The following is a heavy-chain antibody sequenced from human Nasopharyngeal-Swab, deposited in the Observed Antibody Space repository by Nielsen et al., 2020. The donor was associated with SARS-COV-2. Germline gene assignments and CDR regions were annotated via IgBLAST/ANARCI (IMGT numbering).Heavy chain of an antibody. CDR1: GFTFSSYG. CDR3: ARAPLGYCSGGSCLPDY. D-gene: IGHD2-15*01. V-gene: IGHV3-33*01. CDR2: IWYDGSNK. Sequence: GESLKISCAASGFTFSSYGMHWVRQAPGKGLEWVAVIWYDGSNKYYADSVKGRFTISRDNSKNTLYLQMNSLRAEDTAVYYCARAPLGYCSGGSCLPDYWGQGTLATVSS. J-gene: IGHJ4*02.